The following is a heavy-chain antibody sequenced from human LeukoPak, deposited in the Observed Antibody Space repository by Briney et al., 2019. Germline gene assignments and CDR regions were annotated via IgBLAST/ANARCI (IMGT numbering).Heavy chain of an antibody. CDR3: ARVPDGIRFDY. Sequence: SETLSLTCIVSGGSISSSFWSWIRQAPGGGLEWIGYIYSSGNTTYNPSLKSRVTISVDTSKNQFSLKLTSMSVADTAVYFCARVPDGIRFDYWGQGALVTVSS. J-gene: IGHJ4*02. D-gene: IGHD1-26*01. V-gene: IGHV4-4*09. CDR1: GGSISSSF. CDR2: IYSSGNT.